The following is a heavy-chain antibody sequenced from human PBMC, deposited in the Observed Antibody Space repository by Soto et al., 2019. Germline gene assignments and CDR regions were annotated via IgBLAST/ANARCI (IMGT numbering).Heavy chain of an antibody. CDR2: IYTSGST. D-gene: IGHD5-18*01. CDR3: ARGGIQLSYAFDY. J-gene: IGHJ4*02. V-gene: IGHV4-4*07. CDR1: GTSVSNYY. Sequence: LSLTCSVSGTSVSNYYWSWIRQPAGKGLEHIGRIYTSGSTSYNPSLKSRVTMSMDTSQTQIYLNLTSVTAADTAVYYCARGGIQLSYAFDYWGQGILVTVS.